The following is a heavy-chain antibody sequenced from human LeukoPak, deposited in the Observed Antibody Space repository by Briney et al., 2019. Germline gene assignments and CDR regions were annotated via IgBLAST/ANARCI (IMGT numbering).Heavy chain of an antibody. CDR3: AKGSSLYYYYYMDV. J-gene: IGHJ6*03. CDR1: GFTFDDYA. D-gene: IGHD3-10*01. CDR2: ISWNSGSI. Sequence: GRSLRLSCAASGFTFDDYAMHWVRQAPGKGLEWVSGISWNSGSIGYADSVKGRFTISRDNAKNSLYLQMNSLRAEDTALYYCAKGSSLYYYYYMDVWGKGTTVTVSS. V-gene: IGHV3-9*01.